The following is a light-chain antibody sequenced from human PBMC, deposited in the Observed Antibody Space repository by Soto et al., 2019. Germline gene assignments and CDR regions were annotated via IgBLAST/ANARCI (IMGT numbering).Light chain of an antibody. CDR3: QQRSNWPLP. Sequence: EIVLAQSPATLSLSPGERATLSCRASQSVVSYLVWYQQKPGQPPRLLIYDASNRATGIPARFSGSGSGTGFTLTISRLEPEDSVVYYCQQRSNWPLPFGGGTKVDIK. J-gene: IGKJ4*01. CDR2: DAS. CDR1: QSVVSY. V-gene: IGKV3-11*01.